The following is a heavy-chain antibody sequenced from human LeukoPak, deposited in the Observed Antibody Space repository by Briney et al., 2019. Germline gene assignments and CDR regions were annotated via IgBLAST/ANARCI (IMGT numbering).Heavy chain of an antibody. J-gene: IGHJ5*02. Sequence: SETLSLTCTASGGSISSGDYYWSWIRQPPGKGLEWLGYIYYSGSTYYNPSLKSRVTISVDTSKNQFSLKLSSVTAADTAVYYCARAGAYCSSTSCYGQNWFDPWGQGTLVTVSS. CDR3: ARAGAYCSSTSCYGQNWFDP. V-gene: IGHV4-30-4*08. D-gene: IGHD2-2*01. CDR2: IYYSGST. CDR1: GGSISSGDYY.